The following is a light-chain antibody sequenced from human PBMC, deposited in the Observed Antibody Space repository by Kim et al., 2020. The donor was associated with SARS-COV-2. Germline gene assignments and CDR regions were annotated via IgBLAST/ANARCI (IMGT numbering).Light chain of an antibody. J-gene: IGKJ1*01. V-gene: IGKV3-15*01. CDR2: GAS. CDR1: QSVRSN. CDR3: QHYNNWPPWT. Sequence: EIVMTQSPATLSVSPGERATLSCRASQSVRSNLAWYQQKPGQAPRLLIHGASTRATGIPARFSGSGSGTEFTLTISSLQSEDFAVYYCQHYNNWPPWTFGQGTKVEIK.